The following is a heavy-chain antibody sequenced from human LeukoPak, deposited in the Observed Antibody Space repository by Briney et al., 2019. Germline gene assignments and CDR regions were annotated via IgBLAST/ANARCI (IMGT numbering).Heavy chain of an antibody. D-gene: IGHD3-10*01. J-gene: IGHJ4*02. CDR1: GYTFTTYD. CDR2: MNPNSGNT. CDR3: ARRIRGAPADY. Sequence: ASVKVSCKASGYTFTTYDLNWVRQATGQGLGWMGWMNPNSGNTGYAQKFQGSVTMTRNISITTAYMELSNLTSEDTAVYYCARRIRGAPADYWGQGTLVTVSS. V-gene: IGHV1-8*01.